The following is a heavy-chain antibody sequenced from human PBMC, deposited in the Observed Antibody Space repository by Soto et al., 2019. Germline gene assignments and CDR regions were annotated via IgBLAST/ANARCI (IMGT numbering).Heavy chain of an antibody. Sequence: QVQLQESGPGLVKPSETLSLTCTVSGCSISSYYWSWIRQPPGKGLEWIGYIYYSGSTNYNPSLKGRVTISVDTSKTQCSLKLSSVTAADTAVYYCASSVVTATLENWFDPWGQGTLVTVSS. CDR2: IYYSGST. D-gene: IGHD2-21*02. J-gene: IGHJ5*02. CDR3: ASSVVTATLENWFDP. V-gene: IGHV4-59*01. CDR1: GCSISSYY.